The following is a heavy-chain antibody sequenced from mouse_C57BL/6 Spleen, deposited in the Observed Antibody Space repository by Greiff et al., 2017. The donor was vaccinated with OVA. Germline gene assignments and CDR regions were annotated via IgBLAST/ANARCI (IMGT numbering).Heavy chain of an antibody. J-gene: IGHJ3*01. CDR3: TAITTVGEGTWFAY. D-gene: IGHD1-1*01. CDR2: IDPETGGT. Sequence: QVQLQQSGAELVRPGASVTLSCKASGYTFTDYEMHWVKQTPVHGLEWIGAIDPETGGTAYNQKFKGKAILTAAKSSSTAYMELRSLTSEDSAVYYCTAITTVGEGTWFAYWGQGTLVTVSA. CDR1: GYTFTDYE. V-gene: IGHV1-15*01.